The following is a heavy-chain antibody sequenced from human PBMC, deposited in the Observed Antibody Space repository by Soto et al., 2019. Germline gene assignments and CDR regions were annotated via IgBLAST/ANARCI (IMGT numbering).Heavy chain of an antibody. Sequence: PSETLSLTCAVYGGSFSGYYWGWIRQPPGKGLEWFGEINHSGSTNYNPSLKSRVTISVDTSKNQFSLKLSSVTAADTAVYYCARARIQLWFPYYYYGIDVWGQGTTVTVSS. CDR1: GGSFSGYY. V-gene: IGHV4-34*01. J-gene: IGHJ6*02. D-gene: IGHD5-18*01. CDR2: INHSGST. CDR3: ARARIQLWFPYYYYGIDV.